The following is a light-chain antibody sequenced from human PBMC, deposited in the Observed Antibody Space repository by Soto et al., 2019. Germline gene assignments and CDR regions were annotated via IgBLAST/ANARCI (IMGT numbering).Light chain of an antibody. J-gene: IGKJ1*01. CDR3: QQYGSSPWT. V-gene: IGKV3-20*01. Sequence: EIVLTQSPGTLSLSPGERATLSCRASQSVSSSYLAWYQQKPGQAPRLLIYGASSRATGIPDRFSGSGCGTDFTLTISRLEPEVFAVYYCQQYGSSPWTVGQGTKVEIK. CDR1: QSVSSSY. CDR2: GAS.